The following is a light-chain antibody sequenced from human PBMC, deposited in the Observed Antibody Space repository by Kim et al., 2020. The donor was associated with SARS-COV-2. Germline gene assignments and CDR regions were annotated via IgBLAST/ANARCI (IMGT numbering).Light chain of an antibody. J-gene: IGLJ2*01. CDR3: NSRDSSGTHVV. CDR1: GPRSYD. V-gene: IGLV3-19*01. Sequence: GQTVRITCQGDGPRSYDASCYQKKPGQAPVLVIYGKNNRPSGFPDRFSGSSSGNTASLTIPGARGEDEADYYCNSRDSSGTHVVFGGGTQLPVL. CDR2: GKN.